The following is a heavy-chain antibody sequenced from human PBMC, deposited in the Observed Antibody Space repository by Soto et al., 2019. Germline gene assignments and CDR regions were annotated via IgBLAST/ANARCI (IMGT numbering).Heavy chain of an antibody. J-gene: IGHJ4*02. CDR2: IYYSGST. Sequence: PSETLSLTCTVSGGSISSYCWSWIRQPPGKGLEWIGYIYYSGSTNYNPSLKSRVTISVDTSKNQFSLKLSSVTAADTAVYYCAISLLLRDARLLELWGQGTLVTVSS. CDR3: AISLLLRDARLLEL. D-gene: IGHD3-22*01. CDR1: GGSISSYC. V-gene: IGHV4-59*01.